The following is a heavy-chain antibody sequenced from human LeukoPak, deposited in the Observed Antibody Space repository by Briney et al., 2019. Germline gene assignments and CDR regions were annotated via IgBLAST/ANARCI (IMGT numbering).Heavy chain of an antibody. CDR2: INQDGSEK. CDR3: ARDALAFDI. D-gene: IGHD6-19*01. CDR1: GFTFNTYW. Sequence: GGSLRLSCAASGFTFNTYWMTWVRQAPGKRLEWVAKINQDGSEKYYVDSVKGRFTISRDNAKNSLYLQMNSLRVEDTAVYYCARDALAFDIWGQGTMVTVSS. J-gene: IGHJ3*02. V-gene: IGHV3-7*04.